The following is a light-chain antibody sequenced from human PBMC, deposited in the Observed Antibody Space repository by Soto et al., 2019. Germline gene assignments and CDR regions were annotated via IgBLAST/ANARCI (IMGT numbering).Light chain of an antibody. CDR3: SSFTNTITRYA. J-gene: IGLJ1*01. Sequence: QSALTQPASVSGSPEQSITISCTGTSSDVGGYKYVSWYQQLPGRAPKLIISEVSNRPSGVSNRFSGSKSGDTASLTISGLQAEDEADYYCSSFTNTITRYAFGTGTKVTVL. V-gene: IGLV2-14*01. CDR2: EVS. CDR1: SSDVGGYKY.